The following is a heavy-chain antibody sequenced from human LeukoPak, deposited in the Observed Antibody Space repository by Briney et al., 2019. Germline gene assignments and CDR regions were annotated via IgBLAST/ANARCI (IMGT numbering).Heavy chain of an antibody. Sequence: GGSLRLSCAASGFTFSSYWMSWVRQAPGKGLEWVANIKQDGSEKYYVDSVKGRFTVSRVNAKSSLYLLMNSLRAEDTAVYYCARGGYSYGFSFDYWGQGTLVTVSS. J-gene: IGHJ4*02. CDR1: GFTFSSYW. CDR2: IKQDGSEK. CDR3: ARGGYSYGFSFDY. V-gene: IGHV3-7*01. D-gene: IGHD5-18*01.